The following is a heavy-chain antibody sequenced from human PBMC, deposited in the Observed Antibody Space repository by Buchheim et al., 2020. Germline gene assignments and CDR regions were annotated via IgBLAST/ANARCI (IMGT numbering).Heavy chain of an antibody. CDR3: AKNSVHGDWPEY. Sequence: EVQLLESGGGLVQPGGSPRLSCAAPGFTFTTSPMSWVRQAPGKGLEWVSAISASGAGTSYADSGKGRFTMSRANSKKHLYLQMNSLRVEDTAVYYCAKNSVHGDWPEYWGQGTL. CDR1: GFTFTTSP. D-gene: IGHD4-17*01. V-gene: IGHV3-23*01. CDR2: ISASGAGT. J-gene: IGHJ4*02.